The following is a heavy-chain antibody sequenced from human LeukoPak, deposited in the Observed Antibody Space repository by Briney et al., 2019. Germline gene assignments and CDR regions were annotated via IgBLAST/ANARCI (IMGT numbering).Heavy chain of an antibody. J-gene: IGHJ4*02. CDR2: ISGSSGVT. D-gene: IGHD3-22*01. CDR3: ARASGYFDTSGYYFSYFDY. V-gene: IGHV3-23*01. Sequence: GGSLRLSCAASGFTFANYAMSWVRQAPGKGLEWVSTISGSSGVTYYADFVKGRFTISRATSKNTLYVQMNSLRAEDTVVYYCARASGYFDTSGYYFSYFDYWGQGTLVTVSS. CDR1: GFTFANYA.